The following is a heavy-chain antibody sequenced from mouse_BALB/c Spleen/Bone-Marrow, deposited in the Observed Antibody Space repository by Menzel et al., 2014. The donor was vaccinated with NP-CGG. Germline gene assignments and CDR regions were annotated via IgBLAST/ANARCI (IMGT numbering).Heavy chain of an antibody. CDR1: GYTFTSYT. J-gene: IGHJ3*01. Sequence: VQLQQSGAELARPGASVKMSCKASGYTFTSYTMHWVKQRPGQGLEWIGYITPSSGYANYNQKFKDKATLTADKSSSTAYIQLSSLTSEDYAVYYLARSAYYRSLFAYWGQGTLVTVSA. V-gene: IGHV1-4*01. CDR2: ITPSSGYA. CDR3: ARSAYYRSLFAY. D-gene: IGHD2-14*01.